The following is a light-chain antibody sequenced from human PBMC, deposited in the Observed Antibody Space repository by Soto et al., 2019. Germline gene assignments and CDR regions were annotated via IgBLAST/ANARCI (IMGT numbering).Light chain of an antibody. CDR1: SRDVGGYKY. V-gene: IGLV2-8*01. Sequence: QSAPTQPPSASGSPGQSVTISCTGTSRDVGGYKYVSWYQQHPGKAPKLMIYEVSQRPSGVPDRFSGSKSGNTASLTVSGLQAEDEADYYCSSYAGSNFYVFGTGTKLTVL. CDR2: EVS. CDR3: SSYAGSNFYV. J-gene: IGLJ1*01.